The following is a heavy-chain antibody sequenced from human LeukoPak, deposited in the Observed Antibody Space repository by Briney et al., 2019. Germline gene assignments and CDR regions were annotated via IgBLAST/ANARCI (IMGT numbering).Heavy chain of an antibody. J-gene: IGHJ4*02. V-gene: IGHV3-30*01. D-gene: IGHD6-6*01. Sequence: PGRSLRLSCVAPGFTFNSYPMHWVRQAPGKGLEWVAVISSDGSTKYYADPVKGRFTISRDNSKNTLYLQVNSLRAEDTAVFYCAREGPYSTSFYFDYWGQGTLVTVSS. CDR1: GFTFNSYP. CDR3: AREGPYSTSFYFDY. CDR2: ISSDGSTK.